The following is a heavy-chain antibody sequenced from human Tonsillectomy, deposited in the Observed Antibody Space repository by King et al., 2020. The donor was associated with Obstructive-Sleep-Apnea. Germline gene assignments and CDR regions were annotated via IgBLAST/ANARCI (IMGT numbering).Heavy chain of an antibody. V-gene: IGHV3-48*04. J-gene: IGHJ3*01. CDR2: ISRSRGTM. CDR1: GFSISNYK. Sequence: VQLVESGGGLVQPGGSLRLSCGASGFSISNYKMKWVRQAPGKGLEWGSFISRSRGTMRYADSVKGRFTISRDNARNSLYLQMNGLRGEDTSVYYCARESTLLYTDAFDLWGQGTMVTVS. CDR3: ARESTLLYTDAFDL.